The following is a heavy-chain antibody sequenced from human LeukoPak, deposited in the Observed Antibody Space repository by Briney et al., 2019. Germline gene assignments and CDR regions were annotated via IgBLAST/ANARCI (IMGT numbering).Heavy chain of an antibody. CDR2: IYSGGST. V-gene: IGHV3-53*01. Sequence: GGSLRLSCAASGFTVSSNYMSWVRQAPGKGLEWVSVIYSGGSTYYADSVKGRFTISRHNSKNTLYLQMNSLRAEDTAVYFCAKGLGSGSYYSKYYFDYWGQGTLVTVSS. CDR1: GFTVSSNY. D-gene: IGHD1-26*01. J-gene: IGHJ4*02. CDR3: AKGLGSGSYYSKYYFDY.